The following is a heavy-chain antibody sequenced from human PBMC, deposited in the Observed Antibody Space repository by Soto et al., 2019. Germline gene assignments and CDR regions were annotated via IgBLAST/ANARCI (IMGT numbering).Heavy chain of an antibody. Sequence: GESLKISCKASGYSLTRKWMRWVGQMPGKGLEWMGRIDPTDSYTNYSPSFQVHVTISVDKSSSTAYVQWSSLEASATSMYYFQTPLPPSGSSFFSWFDPWGQGTMVTVSS. CDR2: IDPTDSYT. V-gene: IGHV5-10-1*01. J-gene: IGHJ5*02. CDR3: QTPLPPSGSSFFSWFDP. CDR1: GYSLTRKW. D-gene: IGHD1-26*01.